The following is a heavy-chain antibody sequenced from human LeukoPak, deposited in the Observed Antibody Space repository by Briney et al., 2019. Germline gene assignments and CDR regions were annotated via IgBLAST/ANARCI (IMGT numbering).Heavy chain of an antibody. J-gene: IGHJ5*02. CDR3: ARRTGSRLPNWFDP. V-gene: IGHV4-59*08. CDR2: IYYSGIT. Sequence: SETLSLTCTVSGGSISSYYWSWIRQPPGKGLEWIGYIYYSGITYYTPSLKSRLTISIDTSKNHFSLKLNSVTAADTAVYYCARRTGSRLPNWFDPWGQGTLVTVSS. CDR1: GGSISSYY. D-gene: IGHD3-10*01.